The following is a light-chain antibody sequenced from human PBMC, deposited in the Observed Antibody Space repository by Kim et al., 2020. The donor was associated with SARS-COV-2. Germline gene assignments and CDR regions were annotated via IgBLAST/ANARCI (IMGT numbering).Light chain of an antibody. Sequence: VAPGERATLSCRASQSVSSKLAWYQQKPGQAPRLLIYGASTRATGIPARFSGSGSGTEFTLTISSLQSEDFAVYYCQQYNNWPITFGPGTKVDIK. CDR3: QQYNNWPIT. CDR2: GAS. J-gene: IGKJ3*01. CDR1: QSVSSK. V-gene: IGKV3-15*01.